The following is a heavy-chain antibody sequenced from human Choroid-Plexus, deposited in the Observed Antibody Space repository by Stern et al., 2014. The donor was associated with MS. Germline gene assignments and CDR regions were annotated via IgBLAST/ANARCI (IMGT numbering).Heavy chain of an antibody. V-gene: IGHV3-30*18. CDR3: AKDRQDLTYLFDH. CDR2: VSYDGSNK. Sequence: VQLVESGGGVVQPGRPLRLSCVASGFTFGSCAMHWVRQAPGKGLVGAAGVSYDGSNKYYVDSVKGRFTISRDNSQNTLYMQMSGLRPEDTAVYYCAKDRQDLTYLFDHWGQGSLVTVSS. J-gene: IGHJ5*02. D-gene: IGHD2-2*01. CDR1: GFTFGSCA.